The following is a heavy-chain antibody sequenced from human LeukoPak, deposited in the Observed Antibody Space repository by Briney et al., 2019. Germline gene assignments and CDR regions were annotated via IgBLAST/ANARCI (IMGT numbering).Heavy chain of an antibody. D-gene: IGHD2-15*01. J-gene: IGHJ4*02. CDR2: ISSSSSYI. CDR1: GFTFSSYS. CDR3: ARGVAATAKHFDC. Sequence: PGGSLRLSCAASGFTFSSYSMNWVRQAPGKGLEWVSSISSSSSYIYYADSVRGRFTISRDNAKNSLYLQMNSLRAEDTAVYCCARGVAATAKHFDCWGQGTLVTVSS. V-gene: IGHV3-21*01.